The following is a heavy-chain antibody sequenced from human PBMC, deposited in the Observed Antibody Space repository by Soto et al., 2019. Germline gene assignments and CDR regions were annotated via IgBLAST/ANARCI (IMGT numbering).Heavy chain of an antibody. CDR1: GDSVSSNTAA. D-gene: IGHD6-19*01. CDR2: TYYRSNWRH. Sequence: PSQILSLTCAISGDSVSSNTAAWNWIRSSPSRGLEWLGRTYYRSNWRHDYAVSVRSRITVNPDTSKNHFSLQLNSVTPDDTAVYYCARGVAGSGFDLWGQRTLVTVSS. V-gene: IGHV6-1*01. CDR3: ARGVAGSGFDL. J-gene: IGHJ4*02.